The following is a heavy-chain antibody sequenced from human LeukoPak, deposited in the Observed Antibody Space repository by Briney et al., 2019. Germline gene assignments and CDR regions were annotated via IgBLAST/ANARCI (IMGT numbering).Heavy chain of an antibody. D-gene: IGHD3-10*01. J-gene: IGHJ4*02. CDR2: MNPNSGNT. Sequence: GASVKVSCKASGYTFTSYDINWVRQATGQGLEWMGWMNPNSGNTGYAQKFQGRVTMTRNTSISTAYMELSSLRSEDTAVYYCARGAGSGSYYNLYPDYWGQGTLVTVSS. CDR1: GYTFTSYD. CDR3: ARGAGSGSYYNLYPDY. V-gene: IGHV1-8*01.